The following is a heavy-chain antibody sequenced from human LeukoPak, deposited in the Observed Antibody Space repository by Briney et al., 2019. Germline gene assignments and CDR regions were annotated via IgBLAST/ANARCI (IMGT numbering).Heavy chain of an antibody. D-gene: IGHD2-21*02. V-gene: IGHV4-39*07. J-gene: IGHJ4*02. CDR3: ARGRGVTRRFSY. Sequence: PSETLSLTCSVSGGSISSSSYYWGWIRQPPGKGLEWIGSIYYSGNTYYKSSLKSRVTIAVDTSKNQFSLKLNSVTAADTAVYYCARGRGVTRRFSYWGQGTLVTVSS. CDR1: GGSISSSSYY. CDR2: IYYSGNT.